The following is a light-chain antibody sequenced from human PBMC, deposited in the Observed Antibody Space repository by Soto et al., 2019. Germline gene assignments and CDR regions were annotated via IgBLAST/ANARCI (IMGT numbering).Light chain of an antibody. CDR3: LHRMNRPLT. CDR2: DAS. CDR1: ETIISY. Sequence: DIVLTQSPVTLSLSPGDRATISCRASETIISYLSCYQQKPGQDPGHPIYDASKRASGIPARFRGSGSETDFTLTISSPEPEDLGVYFCLHRMNRPLTFGQGTRLEIK. V-gene: IGKV3-11*01. J-gene: IGKJ5*01.